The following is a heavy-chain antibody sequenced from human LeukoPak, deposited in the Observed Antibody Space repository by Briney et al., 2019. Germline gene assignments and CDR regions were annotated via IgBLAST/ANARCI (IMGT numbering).Heavy chain of an antibody. CDR2: IYYSGST. Sequence: SETLSLTCTVAGGSISSGGYYWSWIRQHPGKGLEWIGYIYYSGSTYYNPSLKSRVTISVDTSKNQFSLKLSSVTAADTAVYYCATGARYCSSTSCYTNWFDPWGQGTLVTVSS. J-gene: IGHJ5*02. V-gene: IGHV4-31*03. CDR3: ATGARYCSSTSCYTNWFDP. CDR1: GGSISSGGYY. D-gene: IGHD2-2*02.